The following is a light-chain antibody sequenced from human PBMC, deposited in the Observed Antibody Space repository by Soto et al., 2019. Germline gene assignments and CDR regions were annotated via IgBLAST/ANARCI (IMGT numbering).Light chain of an antibody. V-gene: IGLV1-47*01. CDR1: SSNIGSNY. CDR2: RNN. CDR3: AAWDDSLSGFYV. J-gene: IGLJ1*01. Sequence: QSVLTQPPSASGTPGQRVTISCSGRSSNIGSNYVYWYQQLPGTAPKLLIYRNNQRPSGVPDRFSGSKSGTSASLAISGLRSEDEADYYCAAWDDSLSGFYVLGTGTKLTVL.